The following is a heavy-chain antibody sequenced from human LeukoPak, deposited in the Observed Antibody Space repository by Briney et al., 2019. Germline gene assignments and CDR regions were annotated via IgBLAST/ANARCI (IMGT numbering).Heavy chain of an antibody. V-gene: IGHV3-15*01. CDR3: TTHTNAAFDN. J-gene: IGHJ4*02. D-gene: IGHD2-2*01. CDR2: IKNTADGGTA. Sequence: AGGSLRLSCAASGFTFINAWMSWVRQAPGRGLEWVGRIKNTADGGTAVYAGPVEGRFTISRDDSKNTLYLQMNSLNIEDTAVYYCTTHTNAAFDNWGQGTLVTVSS. CDR1: GFTFINAW.